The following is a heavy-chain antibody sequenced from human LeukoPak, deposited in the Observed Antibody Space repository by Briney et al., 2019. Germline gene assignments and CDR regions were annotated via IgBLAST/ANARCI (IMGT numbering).Heavy chain of an antibody. J-gene: IGHJ5*02. Sequence: SSETLSLTCTVSGYSISSGYYWGWIRQPPGKGLEWIGSIYHSGSTYYNPSLKSRVTISVDTSKNQFPLKLSSVTAADTAVYYCARERYSGYEWVLLSYNWFDPWGQGTLVTVSS. CDR2: IYHSGST. CDR1: GYSISSGYY. V-gene: IGHV4-38-2*02. D-gene: IGHD5-12*01. CDR3: ARERYSGYEWVLLSYNWFDP.